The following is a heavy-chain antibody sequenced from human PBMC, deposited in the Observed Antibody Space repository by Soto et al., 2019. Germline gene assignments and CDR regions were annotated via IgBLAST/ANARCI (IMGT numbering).Heavy chain of an antibody. J-gene: IGHJ4*02. CDR1: GFTFSSYG. CDR2: ISYDGSNK. D-gene: IGHD1-1*01. CDR3: AKDRTGPGDY. V-gene: IGHV3-30*18. Sequence: GGSLRLSCAASGFTFSSYGTHWVRQAPGKGLEWVAVISYDGSNKYYADSVKGRFTISRDNSKNTLYLQMNSLRAEDTAVYYCAKDRTGPGDYWGQGTLVTVSS.